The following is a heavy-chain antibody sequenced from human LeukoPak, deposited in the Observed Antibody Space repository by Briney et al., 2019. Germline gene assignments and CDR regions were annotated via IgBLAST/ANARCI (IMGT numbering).Heavy chain of an antibody. CDR2: IYYSGST. CDR1: GGSISSGGYY. J-gene: IGHJ4*02. CDR3: ARVDRPKSFDY. D-gene: IGHD6-6*01. Sequence: SETLSLTCTVSGGSISSGGYYWSWICQHPGKGLEWIGYIYYSGSTYYNPSLKSRVTISVDTSKNQFPLKLSSVTAADTAVYYCARVDRPKSFDYWGQGTLVTVSS. V-gene: IGHV4-31*03.